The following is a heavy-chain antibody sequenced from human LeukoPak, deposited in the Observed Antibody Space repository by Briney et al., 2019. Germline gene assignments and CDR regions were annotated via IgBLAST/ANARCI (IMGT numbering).Heavy chain of an antibody. V-gene: IGHV3-23*01. CDR2: ISGNGDRT. CDR1: GFTFSSSS. Sequence: GGSLRLSCAASGFTFSSSSMSWVRQAPGKGLEWVSAISGNGDRTHYAASVKGRFTVSRDTSTNTLFLQLNSLRAEDTAIYYCAKLLRGVVVPYFDSWGQGTLGTVSS. CDR3: AKLLRGVVVPYFDS. D-gene: IGHD3-10*01. J-gene: IGHJ4*02.